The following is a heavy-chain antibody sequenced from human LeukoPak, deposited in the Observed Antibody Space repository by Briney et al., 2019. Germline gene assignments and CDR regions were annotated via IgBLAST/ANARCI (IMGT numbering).Heavy chain of an antibody. CDR3: AKDFYSGSSP. CDR1: GFTFSNYA. J-gene: IGHJ5*02. CDR2: IVGSGGAT. Sequence: GGSLRLSCAASGFTFSNYAMSWVRQAPGKGLEWVSSIVGSGGATYYADSVKGRFTISRDNSKNTLFLQMNSLRTEDTAVYYCAKDFYSGSSPWGQGTLVTVSS. D-gene: IGHD1-26*01. V-gene: IGHV3-23*01.